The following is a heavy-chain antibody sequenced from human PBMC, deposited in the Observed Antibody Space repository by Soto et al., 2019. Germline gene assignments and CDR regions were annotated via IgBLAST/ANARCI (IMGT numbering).Heavy chain of an antibody. J-gene: IGHJ6*01. CDR2: IYSGESDT. CDR3: ARLRYCISNSCPYHY. D-gene: IGHD2-2*01. Sequence: GASLKVSCPGSGYSCTRYWIGWERSSPGKGLEWMGIIYSGESDTRYSPSFHGHVTISADKSISTAYLRWSSRKASATAMYYWARLRYCISNSCPYHY. V-gene: IGHV5-51*01. CDR1: GYSCTRYW.